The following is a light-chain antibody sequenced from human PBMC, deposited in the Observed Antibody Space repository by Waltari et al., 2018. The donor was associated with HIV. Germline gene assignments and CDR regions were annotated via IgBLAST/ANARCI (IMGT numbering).Light chain of an antibody. CDR3: NSRDSNGAHVV. J-gene: IGLJ2*01. Sequence: SSELTQDPTMSLTLGQTVKISCHGDNLKNSYPARYQQKPRQAPLLILYGKNKRPSGIPDRFSGSFSGNSAYLTIIGTQAEDEAEYYCNSRDSNGAHVVFGGGTKLTVL. CDR1: NLKNSY. V-gene: IGLV3-19*01. CDR2: GKN.